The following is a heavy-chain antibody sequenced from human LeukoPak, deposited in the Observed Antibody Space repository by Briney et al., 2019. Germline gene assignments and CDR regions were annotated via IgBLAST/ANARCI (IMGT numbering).Heavy chain of an antibody. V-gene: IGHV4-39*01. CDR3: ARHYCSSTSCNFDY. Sequence: SETLSLTCTVSGGSISSSSYYWGWIRQPPGQGLEWIGSVYYSGSTYYNPSLKSRITIYVDTSKNQFSLKLSSVTAADTAVYYCARHYCSSTSCNFDYWGQGNMVTVSS. CDR1: GGSISSSSYY. D-gene: IGHD2-2*01. CDR2: VYYSGST. J-gene: IGHJ4*02.